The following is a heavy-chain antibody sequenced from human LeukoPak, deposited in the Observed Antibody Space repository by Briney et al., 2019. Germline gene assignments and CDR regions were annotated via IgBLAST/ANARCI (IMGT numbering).Heavy chain of an antibody. D-gene: IGHD3-22*01. V-gene: IGHV1-2*02. CDR3: ARGGNYYNIESNWFDS. CDR1: GYTFSDYY. J-gene: IGHJ5*01. CDR2: INPKSGGT. Sequence: ASVKVSCKASGYTFSDYYTHWVRQAPGQGLEWMGWINPKSGGTDYAQKFQGRVAMTRDTSISTAYMELSRLRSDDTAVYYCARGGNYYNIESNWFDSWGQGTLVTVSS.